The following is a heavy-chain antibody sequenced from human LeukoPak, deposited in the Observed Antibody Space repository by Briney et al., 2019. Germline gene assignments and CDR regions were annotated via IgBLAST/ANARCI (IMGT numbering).Heavy chain of an antibody. CDR1: GGSISSSSYF. V-gene: IGHV4-39*01. Sequence: SETLSLTCTVSGGSISSSSYFWGWIRQPPGKGLEWIGSIYYSGSTYYNPSLKSRVTISVDTSKNQFSLKLSSVTAADTAVYYCASTLQGDADYWGQGTLVTVSS. D-gene: IGHD2-21*02. J-gene: IGHJ4*02. CDR3: ASTLQGDADY. CDR2: IYYSGST.